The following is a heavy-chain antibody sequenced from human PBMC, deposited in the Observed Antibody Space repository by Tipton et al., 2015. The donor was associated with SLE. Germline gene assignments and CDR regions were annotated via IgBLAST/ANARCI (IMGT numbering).Heavy chain of an antibody. Sequence: TLSLTCAVYGGSFSGYYWSWIRQPPGKGLEWIGEINHSGSTNYNPSLKGRVTISVDTSKNQFSLKLSSVTAADTAVYYCARGPLLDLWGCGTLVTASS. D-gene: IGHD5/OR15-5a*01. CDR2: INHSGST. V-gene: IGHV4-34*01. CDR1: GGSFSGYY. J-gene: IGHJ2*01. CDR3: ARGPLLDL.